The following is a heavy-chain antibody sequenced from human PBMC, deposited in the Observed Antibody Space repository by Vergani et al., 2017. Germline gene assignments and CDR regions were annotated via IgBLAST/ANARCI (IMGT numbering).Heavy chain of an antibody. D-gene: IGHD2-2*01. V-gene: IGHV1-69*06. J-gene: IGHJ1*01. CDR1: GYTFTGYY. Sequence: QVQLVQSGAEVKKPGASVKVSCKASGYTFTGYYMHWVRQAPGQGLEWMGGIIPIFGTANYAQKLQGRVTMTTDTSTSTAYMELSSLRSEDTAVYYCARRSCSSTSCPQYFQHWGQGTLVTVSS. CDR3: ARRSCSSTSCPQYFQH. CDR2: IIPIFGTA.